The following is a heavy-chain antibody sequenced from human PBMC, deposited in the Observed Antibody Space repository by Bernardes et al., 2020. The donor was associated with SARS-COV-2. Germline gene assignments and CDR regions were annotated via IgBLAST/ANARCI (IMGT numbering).Heavy chain of an antibody. J-gene: IGHJ4*02. Sequence: GESLKISCKGSGYSFTTYWIGWARQMPGKGLEWMGIIYPDDSDTRYSPSFQGQVTISADKSISTASLQWSSLKASDSAMYYCARRIVGGTYDYWGQGTLVTVSS. D-gene: IGHD1-26*01. CDR1: GYSFTTYW. V-gene: IGHV5-51*01. CDR2: IYPDDSDT. CDR3: ARRIVGGTYDY.